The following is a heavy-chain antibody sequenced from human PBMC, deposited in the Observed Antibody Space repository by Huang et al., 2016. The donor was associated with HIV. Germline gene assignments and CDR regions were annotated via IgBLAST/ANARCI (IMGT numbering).Heavy chain of an antibody. CDR2: ICVPGPT. J-gene: IGHJ4*02. V-gene: IGHV4-4*07. CDR1: GDSVNNYY. D-gene: IGHD6-13*01. CDR3: ARVKGSSWLGYYFDY. Sequence: QVQLQESGPGLVKESETLSLTCFVSGDSVNNYYWSWIRQPAGKRLEWIGRICVPGPTNYSPSLKSRVSMSLDVSKNRFSLTLKSLSVADTAVYFCARVKGSSWLGYYFDYWGQGIPVTVSS.